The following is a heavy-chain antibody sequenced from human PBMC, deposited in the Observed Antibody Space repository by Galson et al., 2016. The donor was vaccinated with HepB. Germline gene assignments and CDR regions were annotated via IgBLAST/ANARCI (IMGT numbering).Heavy chain of an antibody. J-gene: IGHJ6*02. CDR2: INAVSGNT. D-gene: IGHD3-3*01. CDR3: ARADDFLSGYEYYYYCDMDV. CDR1: GYTFTSYA. Sequence: SVKVSCKASGYTFTSYAIHWVRQAPGQRLEWMGWINAVSGNTKYSQKFQDRVTITRDTSATIAYMELSSLRSEDTAVYYCARADDFLSGYEYYYYCDMDVWGQGTTVTVSS. V-gene: IGHV1-3*01.